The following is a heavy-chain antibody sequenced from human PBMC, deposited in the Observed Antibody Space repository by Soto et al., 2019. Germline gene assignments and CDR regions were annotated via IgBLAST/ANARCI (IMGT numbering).Heavy chain of an antibody. Sequence: EVQLVESGGGLVQPGRSLRLSCAAPGFTLTDHHINWVRRPPGKGLEWLGRSRKKSNSFTTEYAASVKGRFTISRDVSEVSVFLQMNTLETYETAVYYCVGESFWYLDDWCQGNQVTVSS. CDR2: SRKKSNSFTT. CDR1: GFTLTDHH. V-gene: IGHV3-72*01. J-gene: IGHJ4*02. D-gene: IGHD3-16*01. CDR3: VGESFWYLDD.